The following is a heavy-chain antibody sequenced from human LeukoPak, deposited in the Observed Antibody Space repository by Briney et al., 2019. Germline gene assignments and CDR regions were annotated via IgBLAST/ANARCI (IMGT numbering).Heavy chain of an antibody. D-gene: IGHD6-19*01. CDR3: ARGQWRLDY. V-gene: IGHV3-43*02. J-gene: IGHJ4*02. CDR1: GSTFHDYA. CDR2: ISRDGNST. Sequence: GGFVRFFCGASGSTFHDYAMHWVRQPPGKGLEWVSLISRDGNSTYYAGSVKDRFTSPRDNANNSLHQQMNSLRVEDTAVYYCARGQWRLDYWGQGTLVTVSS.